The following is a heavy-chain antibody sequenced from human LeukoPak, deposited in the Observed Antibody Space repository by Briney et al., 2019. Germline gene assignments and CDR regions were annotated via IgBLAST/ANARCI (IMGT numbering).Heavy chain of an antibody. V-gene: IGHV4-30-2*01. CDR2: IYHSGST. Sequence: SQTLSLTCAVSGGSISSGGYSWSWIRQPPGKGLEWIGYIYHSGSTYYNPSLKSRVTISVDRSKNQFSLKLSSVTAADTAVYYCARGGAHYDILTGIDYWGQGTLVTVSS. CDR1: GGSISSGGYS. D-gene: IGHD3-9*01. J-gene: IGHJ4*02. CDR3: ARGGAHYDILTGIDY.